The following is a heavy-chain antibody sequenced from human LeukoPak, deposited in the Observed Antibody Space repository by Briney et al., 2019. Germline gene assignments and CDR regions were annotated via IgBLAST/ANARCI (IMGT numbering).Heavy chain of an antibody. D-gene: IGHD1-26*01. CDR3: ARETGTYSAFDY. Sequence: SETLPFTCTVSSYSISSGYYWAWIRQPPGKGLEWIGTIYHSGGTYSNPSLKSRVTISVDTSKNQFSLRLSSVTAADTAVYYCARETGTYSAFDYWGQGTLVTVSS. J-gene: IGHJ4*02. CDR1: SYSISSGYY. V-gene: IGHV4-38-2*02. CDR2: IYHSGGT.